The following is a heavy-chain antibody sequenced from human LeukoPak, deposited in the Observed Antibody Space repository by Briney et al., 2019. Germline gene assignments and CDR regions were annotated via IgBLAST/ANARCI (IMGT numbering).Heavy chain of an antibody. V-gene: IGHV3-23*01. CDR2: ISGSGVST. CDR3: AKNRGIYYSFDY. Sequence: GSLRLSCAASGLTFNNYAMNWVRQAPGKGLEWVSGISGSGVSTYYADSVKGRFTVSRDNSKNTLYLQMSSLSAEDTAVYYCAKNRGIYYSFDYWGQGTLVTVSS. D-gene: IGHD1-26*01. J-gene: IGHJ4*02. CDR1: GLTFNNYA.